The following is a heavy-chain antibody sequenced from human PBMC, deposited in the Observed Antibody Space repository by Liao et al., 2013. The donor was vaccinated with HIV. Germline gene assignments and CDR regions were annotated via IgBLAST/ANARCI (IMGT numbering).Heavy chain of an antibody. Sequence: QVRLQESGPGLVKPSQTLSLTCTVSGDLIRRDNYYWTWIRQPAGKGLEWIGHIYTGMSTTGTTNYNPSLKSRVSISADTSSNHVSLKLTSVTAADTAVYYCARDELELPNYYYYYYMDVWGQGTLVTVSS. J-gene: IGHJ6*03. CDR1: GDLIRRDNYY. CDR2: IYTGMSTTGTT. V-gene: IGHV4-61*02. D-gene: IGHD1-7*01. CDR3: ARDELELPNYYYYYYMDV.